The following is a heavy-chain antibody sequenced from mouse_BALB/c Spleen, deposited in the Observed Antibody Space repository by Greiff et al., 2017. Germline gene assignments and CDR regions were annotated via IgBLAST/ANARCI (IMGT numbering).Heavy chain of an antibody. V-gene: IGHV14-3*02. CDR2: IDPANGNT. CDR3: APYYYGSSHFDV. CDR1: GFNIKDTY. Sequence: GQLQQSGAELVKPGASVKLSCTASGFNIKDTYMHWVKQRPEQGLEWIGRIDPANGNTKYDPKFQGKATITADTSSNTAYLQLSSLTSEDTAVYYCAPYYYGSSHFDVWGAGTTVTVSS. D-gene: IGHD1-1*01. J-gene: IGHJ1*01.